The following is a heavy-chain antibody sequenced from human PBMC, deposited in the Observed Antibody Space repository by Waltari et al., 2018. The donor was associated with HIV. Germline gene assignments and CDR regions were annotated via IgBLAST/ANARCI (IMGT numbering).Heavy chain of an antibody. D-gene: IGHD3-16*01. CDR3: ARSLASYGMDV. J-gene: IGHJ6*02. CDR2: IYSGGST. Sequence: EVQLVESGGGLVQPGGSLRLSCAASGFTVSSNYMSWVRQAPGKGLEWGSVIYSGGSTYYADSVKGRFTISRDNSKNTLYLQMNSLRAEDTAVYYCARSLASYGMDVWGQGTTVTVSS. V-gene: IGHV3-66*02. CDR1: GFTVSSNY.